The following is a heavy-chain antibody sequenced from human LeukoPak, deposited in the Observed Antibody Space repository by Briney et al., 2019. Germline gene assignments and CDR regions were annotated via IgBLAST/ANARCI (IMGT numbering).Heavy chain of an antibody. CDR2: ISAYNGNT. CDR3: ARSSAPSRTTIFGVVIGY. D-gene: IGHD3-3*01. Sequence: GASVKVSCKASGYTFTSYGISWVRQAPGQGLEWMGWISAYNGNTNYAQKLQGRDTMTTDTSTSTAYMELRSLRSDDTVVYYCARSSAPSRTTIFGVVIGYWGQGTLVTVSS. V-gene: IGHV1-18*01. J-gene: IGHJ4*02. CDR1: GYTFTSYG.